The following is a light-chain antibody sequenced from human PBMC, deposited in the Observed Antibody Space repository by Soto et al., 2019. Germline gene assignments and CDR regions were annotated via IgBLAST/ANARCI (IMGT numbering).Light chain of an antibody. V-gene: IGKV1-39*01. CDR2: SAS. Sequence: DIQMTQSPSSLSASVGDRVTITCRASQSIAGYLSWYQQRPGKAPKFLIYSASSLQRGVPSRFSGSGSGTDFSLTINGLQPEDFATFFCQQSLSVPITFGQGTRLEIK. CDR1: QSIAGY. J-gene: IGKJ5*01. CDR3: QQSLSVPIT.